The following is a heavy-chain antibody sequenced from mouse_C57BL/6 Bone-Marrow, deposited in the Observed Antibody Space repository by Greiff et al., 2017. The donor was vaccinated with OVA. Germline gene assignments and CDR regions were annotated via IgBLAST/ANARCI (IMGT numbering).Heavy chain of an antibody. CDR3: ARQRDYDYGYAMDY. Sequence: EVMLVESGGGLVQPGGSLKLSCAASGFTFSDYGMAWVRQAPRKGPEWVAFISNLAYSIYYADTVTGRFTIFRENAKNTLYLEMSSLRSEDTAMYYCARQRDYDYGYAMDYWGQGTSVTVSS. V-gene: IGHV5-15*04. CDR1: GFTFSDYG. D-gene: IGHD2-4*01. J-gene: IGHJ4*01. CDR2: ISNLAYSI.